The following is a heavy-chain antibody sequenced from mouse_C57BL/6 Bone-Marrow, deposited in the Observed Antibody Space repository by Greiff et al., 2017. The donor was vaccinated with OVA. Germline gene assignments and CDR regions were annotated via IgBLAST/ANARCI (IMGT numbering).Heavy chain of an antibody. D-gene: IGHD2-1*01. CDR2: IWSGGST. CDR1: GFSLTSYG. J-gene: IGHJ3*01. CDR3: APGNPAWFAY. Sequence: VMLVESGPGLVQPSQSLSITCTVSGFSLTSYGVHWVRQSPGKGLEWLGVIWSGGSTDYNAAFISRLSISKDNSKSQVFFKMNSLQADDTAIYYCAPGNPAWFAYWGQGTLVTVSA. V-gene: IGHV2-2*01.